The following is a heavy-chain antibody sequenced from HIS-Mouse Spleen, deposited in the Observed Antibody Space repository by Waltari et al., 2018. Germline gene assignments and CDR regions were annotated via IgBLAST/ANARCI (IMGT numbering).Heavy chain of an antibody. Sequence: QVQLQESGPGLVKPSETLSLTCTVSGYSISSGYYWGWIRQPPGKGLEWIGSIYHSGSTYYNPTLKSRVTRSVDTSKNQFSLKLSSVTAADTAVYYCARSIVGATGAFDIWGQGTMVTVSS. CDR1: GYSISSGYY. CDR3: ARSIVGATGAFDI. J-gene: IGHJ3*02. D-gene: IGHD1-26*01. V-gene: IGHV4-38-2*02. CDR2: IYHSGST.